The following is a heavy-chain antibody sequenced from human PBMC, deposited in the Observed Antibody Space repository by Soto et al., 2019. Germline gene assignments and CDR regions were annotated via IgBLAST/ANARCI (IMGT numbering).Heavy chain of an antibody. J-gene: IGHJ4*02. Sequence: VHLVESGGGVVHPGRSLRLSCAASEFAFSTYGMHWVRQAPGKGLEWVAVVSNDGSNIYYADSVRGRFTISRDNSKNMLYLQMDSLRAEETAVYYCAKDHVYSGIYDYYFDYWGQGTLVTVSS. D-gene: IGHD1-26*01. CDR3: AKDHVYSGIYDYYFDY. CDR1: EFAFSTYG. CDR2: VSNDGSNI. V-gene: IGHV3-30*18.